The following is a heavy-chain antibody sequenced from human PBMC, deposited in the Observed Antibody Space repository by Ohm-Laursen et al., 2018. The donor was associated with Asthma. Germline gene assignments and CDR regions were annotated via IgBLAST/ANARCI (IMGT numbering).Heavy chain of an antibody. CDR2: ISWNSGTI. V-gene: IGHV3-9*01. Sequence: SSLRLSCAASGFIFDDYAMHWVRQVPGKGLEWVSGISWNSGTIVQADSVKGRFTISRDNAKNSLYLQMNSLRAEDTALYYCARIGPEWELPGREYSLHHWGEGTLVTVSS. CDR1: GFIFDDYA. D-gene: IGHD1-26*01. J-gene: IGHJ1*01. CDR3: ARIGPEWELPGREYSLHH.